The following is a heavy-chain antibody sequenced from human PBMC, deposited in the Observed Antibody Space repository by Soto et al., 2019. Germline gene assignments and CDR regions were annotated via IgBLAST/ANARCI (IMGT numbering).Heavy chain of an antibody. V-gene: IGHV3-11*05. CDR2: ISSTSRYT. CDR1: GFTFSDYY. D-gene: IGHD5-12*01. Sequence: QVQLVESGGGLVKPGGSLRLSCAASGFTFSDYYMSWIRQAPGKGLEWVSYISSTSRYTNYADSVKGRFTISRDNAKNSLYLQINSLRAEDTAVYYCARERNGYNAIFDYWGQGTLVTVSS. J-gene: IGHJ4*02. CDR3: ARERNGYNAIFDY.